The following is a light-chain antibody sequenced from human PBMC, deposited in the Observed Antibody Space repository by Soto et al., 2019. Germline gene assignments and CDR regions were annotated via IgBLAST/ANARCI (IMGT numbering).Light chain of an antibody. CDR1: NSNIASNT. V-gene: IGLV1-44*01. CDR2: YNN. CDR3: AAWDDTLKRYV. Sequence: QSVLTQPPSASETPGQTVSISCSGSNSNIASNTVNWYQHLPGTAPKLLIYYNNQRPSGVPGRFSGSKSGTSASLAISGLQSEDESDYYCAAWDDTLKRYVFGTGTKSPS. J-gene: IGLJ1*01.